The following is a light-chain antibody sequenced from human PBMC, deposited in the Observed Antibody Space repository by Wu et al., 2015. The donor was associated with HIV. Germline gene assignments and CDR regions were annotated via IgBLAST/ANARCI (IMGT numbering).Light chain of an antibody. CDR1: HSINSD. Sequence: SAGDRVTITXRASHSINSDQSGFSXNRGAPKLLIYNASKLQSGVPSRFSGSGSGTDFTLTISSLQPEDFATYYCLQTYYTPKTFGQGTKVEI. J-gene: IGKJ1*01. CDR3: LQTYYTPKT. CDR2: NAS. V-gene: IGKV1-39*01.